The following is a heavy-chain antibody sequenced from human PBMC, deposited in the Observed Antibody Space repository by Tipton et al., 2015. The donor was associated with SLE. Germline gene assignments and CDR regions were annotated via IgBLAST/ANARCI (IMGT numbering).Heavy chain of an antibody. V-gene: IGHV3-30*18. D-gene: IGHD6-6*01. CDR1: GLTFSGYG. J-gene: IGHJ4*02. CDR2: ISHDGSNK. Sequence: SLRLSCESSGLTFSGYGMHWVRQAPGKGLELGAVISHDGSNKNYADSVKGRFTISRDNSKNTLSLQMNSLRAEDTAVYYCAKDTEDTSSSFDYGGQGTLVSVSS. CDR3: AKDTEDTSSSFDY.